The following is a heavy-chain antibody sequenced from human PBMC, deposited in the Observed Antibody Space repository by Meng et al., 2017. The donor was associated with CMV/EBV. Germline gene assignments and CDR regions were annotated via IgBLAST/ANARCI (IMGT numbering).Heavy chain of an antibody. D-gene: IGHD2-2*01. Sequence: GESLKISCAASGFTFSSYSMNWVRQAPGKGLEWVSYISSSSSTIYYADSVKGRFTISRDNAKNSLYLQMNSLRAEDTAVYYCARDLDAGVVVVPAAIFPYYYYGMGVWGQGTTVTVSS. J-gene: IGHJ6*02. CDR1: GFTFSSYS. CDR2: ISSSSSTI. V-gene: IGHV3-48*04. CDR3: ARDLDAGVVVVPAAIFPYYYYGMGV.